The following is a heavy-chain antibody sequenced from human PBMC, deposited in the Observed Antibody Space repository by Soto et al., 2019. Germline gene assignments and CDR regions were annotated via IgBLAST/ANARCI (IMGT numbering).Heavy chain of an antibody. V-gene: IGHV3-23*01. D-gene: IGHD1-26*01. CDR3: ARRGIGSYYDY. J-gene: IGHJ4*02. CDR1: GFTFSSYA. Sequence: EVQLLESGGGLVQPGGSLRLSCAASGFTFSSYAMRWVRQAPGKGREWVSAISGSGGSTYYADSVKGRFTISRDNSKKTLYLQRNNLRAEETAVYYCARRGIGSYYDYWGQGTRVTVSS. CDR2: ISGSGGST.